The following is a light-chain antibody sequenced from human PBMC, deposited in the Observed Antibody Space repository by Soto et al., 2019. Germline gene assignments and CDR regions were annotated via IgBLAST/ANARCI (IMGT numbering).Light chain of an antibody. CDR1: SAKIGRNT. CDR3: AAWDDSLNGYV. Sequence: QSVLTQPPSASGTPGQRVTISCSGSSAKIGRNTVNWDQQLPGTAPKHLIYSNNQRPSGVPDRFSGPKSGTSASLAISGLQSEDEADFYCAAWDDSLNGYVIGTGTKVTVL. CDR2: SNN. V-gene: IGLV1-44*01. J-gene: IGLJ1*01.